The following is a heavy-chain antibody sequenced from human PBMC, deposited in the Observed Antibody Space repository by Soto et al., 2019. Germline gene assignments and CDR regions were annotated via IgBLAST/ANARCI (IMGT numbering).Heavy chain of an antibody. V-gene: IGHV3-23*01. CDR1: GFTFSSHS. J-gene: IGHJ4*02. D-gene: IGHD2-8*02. CDR3: AKLVRY. Sequence: EVQLLESGGGLVAPGGSLRLSCAASGFTFSSHSMSWVRQAPGKGLEWVSSISGSGDETHYADSVKGRFTISRDNSKNTLYVQMNSLGAEDTAVYYCAKLVRYWGEGTLVTVSS. CDR2: ISGSGDET.